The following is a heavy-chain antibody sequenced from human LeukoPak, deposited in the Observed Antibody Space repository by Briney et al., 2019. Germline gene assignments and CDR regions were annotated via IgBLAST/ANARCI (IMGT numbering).Heavy chain of an antibody. D-gene: IGHD3-10*01. CDR3: ASGNAKRNYCGSGRPYYYYGMDV. V-gene: IGHV4-30-2*01. CDR1: APSIDNYY. J-gene: IGHJ6*02. Sequence: PSQSLSLTCTVSAPSIDNYYWSWIRQPPGEGLGWIGYIYHSVSTYYNPSPKSRVTISVDRSKNQFSLKLSSVTAADTAVYYCASGNAKRNYCGSGRPYYYYGMDVWGQGTTVTVSS. CDR2: IYHSVST.